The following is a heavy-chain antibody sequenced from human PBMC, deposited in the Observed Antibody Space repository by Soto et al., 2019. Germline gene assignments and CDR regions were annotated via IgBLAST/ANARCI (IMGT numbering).Heavy chain of an antibody. Sequence: ASVKVSCKASGYTFTSYEINWVRQATGQGLEWMGWMNPNSANTGYAQKFQGRVTMTRNTSISTAYMELSSLRSEDTAVYYCARVDEGATDCWGQGTLVTVSS. CDR2: MNPNSANT. CDR3: ARVDEGATDC. V-gene: IGHV1-8*01. D-gene: IGHD1-26*01. J-gene: IGHJ4*02. CDR1: GYTFTSYE.